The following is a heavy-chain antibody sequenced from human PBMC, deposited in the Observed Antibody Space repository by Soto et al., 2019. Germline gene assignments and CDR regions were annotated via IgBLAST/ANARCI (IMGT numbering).Heavy chain of an antibody. CDR3: ARSPDYGDYYYYYMDV. CDR2: IIPILGIA. V-gene: IGHV1-69*02. Sequence: SVKVSCKASGGTFSSYTISWVRQAPGQGLEWMGRIIPILGIANYAQKFQGRVTITADKSTSTAYMELSSLRSEDTAVYYCARSPDYGDYYYYYMDVWGKGTTVTVSS. D-gene: IGHD4-17*01. CDR1: GGTFSSYT. J-gene: IGHJ6*03.